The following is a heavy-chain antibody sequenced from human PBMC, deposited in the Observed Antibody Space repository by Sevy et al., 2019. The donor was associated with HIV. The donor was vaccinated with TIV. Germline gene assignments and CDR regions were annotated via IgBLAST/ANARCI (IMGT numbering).Heavy chain of an antibody. Sequence: ASVKVSCKASGYTFTGQYMYWVRQAPGQGLEWMGWINHNSGDRKYEQKFQGRVTMTRDRSISTAYMELSRLTSVDTAVYYCARGYCSGGSCYHVDHWGQGTLVTVSS. CDR2: INHNSGDR. V-gene: IGHV1-2*02. CDR1: GYTFTGQY. D-gene: IGHD2-15*01. CDR3: ARGYCSGGSCYHVDH. J-gene: IGHJ4*02.